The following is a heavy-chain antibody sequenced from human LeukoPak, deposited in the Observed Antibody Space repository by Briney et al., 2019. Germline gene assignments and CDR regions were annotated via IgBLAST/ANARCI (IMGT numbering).Heavy chain of an antibody. CDR1: VYTFTSYG. Sequence: ASVKVSCKASVYTFTSYGVTWVRQAPGQGLEWMRWIIAYNGNTNYAQKFQGRVIVTTDTSTSTAHMELRSRRYDDTVVHYCATHGGVIALSHFDYWGQGTLVTVSS. V-gene: IGHV1-18*01. D-gene: IGHD3-16*02. J-gene: IGHJ4*02. CDR3: ATHGGVIALSHFDY. CDR2: IIAYNGNT.